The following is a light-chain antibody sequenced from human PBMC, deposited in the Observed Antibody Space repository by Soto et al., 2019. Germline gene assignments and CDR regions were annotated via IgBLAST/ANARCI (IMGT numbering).Light chain of an antibody. CDR3: SSYTSTSTWV. CDR2: EVN. J-gene: IGLJ3*02. CDR1: SNDVGGYNY. V-gene: IGLV2-14*01. Sequence: QSALTQPASVSGSPGQSITISCTGTSNDVGGYNYVSWYQQHPGKAPKLMIYEVNNRPSGVSNRFSGSKSGNTASLTISGLQAEDEADYYCSSYTSTSTWVFGGGTKLTVL.